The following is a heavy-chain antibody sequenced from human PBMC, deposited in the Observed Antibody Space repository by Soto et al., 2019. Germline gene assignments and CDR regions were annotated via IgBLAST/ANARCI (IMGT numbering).Heavy chain of an antibody. J-gene: IGHJ6*02. V-gene: IGHV3-30*18. D-gene: IGHD3-10*01. CDR3: AKEVITMVRGVIDYYYGMDV. CDR2: ISYDGSNK. Sequence: GGSLRLSCAASGFTFSSYGMHWVRQAPGKGLEWVAVISYDGSNKYYADSVKGRFTISRDNSKNTLYLQMNSLRAEDTAVYYCAKEVITMVRGVIDYYYGMDVWGQGTTVTVSS. CDR1: GFTFSSYG.